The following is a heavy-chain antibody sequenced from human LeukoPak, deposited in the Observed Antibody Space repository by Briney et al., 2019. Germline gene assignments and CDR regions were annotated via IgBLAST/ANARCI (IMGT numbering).Heavy chain of an antibody. V-gene: IGHV3-23*01. J-gene: IGHJ4*02. D-gene: IGHD4-17*01. Sequence: GGSLRLSCAASGFTFSSYAMSWVRQAPGKGLDWVSAISGSGGSTYYADSVKGRFTISRDNSKNTLYLQMDSLRAEDTAVYYCAKSTPTTVTTMGLRYWGQGTLVTFCS. CDR2: ISGSGGST. CDR1: GFTFSSYA. CDR3: AKSTPTTVTTMGLRY.